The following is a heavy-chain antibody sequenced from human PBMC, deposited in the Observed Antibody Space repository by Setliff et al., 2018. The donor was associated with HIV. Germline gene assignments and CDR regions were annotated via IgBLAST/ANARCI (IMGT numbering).Heavy chain of an antibody. D-gene: IGHD5-18*01. CDR3: ARGTIELWLSDYYMDV. J-gene: IGHJ6*03. V-gene: IGHV3-21*01. CDR1: GFSFGSHS. Sequence: PGGSLRLSCAASGFSFGSHSMHWVRQAPGKGLEWIASINSGSNYIYYIDSVKGRFTISRDNAKKSLYLQMNSLTAEDTAVYYCARGTIELWLSDYYMDVWGQGTTVTVSS. CDR2: INSGSNYI.